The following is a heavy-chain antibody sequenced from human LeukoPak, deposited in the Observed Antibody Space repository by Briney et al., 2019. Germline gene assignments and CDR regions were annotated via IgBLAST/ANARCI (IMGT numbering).Heavy chain of an antibody. D-gene: IGHD4-17*01. V-gene: IGHV1-18*01. CDR2: ISAYNGNT. CDR1: GYTFTSYG. Sequence: ASVKVSCKASGYTFTSYGISWVRQAPGQGLEWMGWISAYNGNTNYAQKLQGRVTMTTDTSTSTAYMELSSLRSEDTAVYYCARGGYGDYEVNYFDYWGQGTLVTVSS. CDR3: ARGGYGDYEVNYFDY. J-gene: IGHJ4*02.